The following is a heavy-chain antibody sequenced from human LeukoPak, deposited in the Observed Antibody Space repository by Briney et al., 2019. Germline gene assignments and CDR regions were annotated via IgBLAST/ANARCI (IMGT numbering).Heavy chain of an antibody. CDR1: GGSISSYY. D-gene: IGHD1-26*01. V-gene: IGHV4-59*01. Sequence: PSETLSLTCTVSGGSISSYYWSWIRQPPGKGLEWIGYIYYSGSTNYNPSLKSRVTISVDTSKNQFSLKLSSVTAADTAVYYCARDFSGGATGWFDPWGQETLVTVSS. J-gene: IGHJ5*02. CDR2: IYYSGST. CDR3: ARDFSGGATGWFDP.